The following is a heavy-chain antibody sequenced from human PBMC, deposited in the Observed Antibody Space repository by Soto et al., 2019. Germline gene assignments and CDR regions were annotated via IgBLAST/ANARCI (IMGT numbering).Heavy chain of an antibody. Sequence: SVKVSCKASGFTFTSSAVQWLRQARGQRLEWMGWIVVGSGNTNYAQKFQERVTITRDMSTSTAYMELSSLRSEDTAVYYCAAEYSSSSPFDYWGQGTLVTVSS. CDR3: AAEYSSSSPFDY. CDR1: GFTFTSSA. CDR2: IVVGSGNT. V-gene: IGHV1-58*01. J-gene: IGHJ4*02. D-gene: IGHD6-6*01.